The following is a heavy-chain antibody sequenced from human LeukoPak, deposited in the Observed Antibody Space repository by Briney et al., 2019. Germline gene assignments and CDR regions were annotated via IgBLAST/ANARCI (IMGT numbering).Heavy chain of an antibody. CDR1: GYTFTSYA. V-gene: IGHV1-3*01. CDR3: ARDLLTMVRGVIITGGLDP. D-gene: IGHD3-10*01. Sequence: ASVNVSCKASGYTFTSYAMHWVRQAPGQRLEWIGWINAGNGNTKYSQKFQGRVTITRDTSASTAYMELSSLRSEDTAVYYCARDLLTMVRGVIITGGLDPWGQGTLVTVSS. CDR2: INAGNGNT. J-gene: IGHJ5*02.